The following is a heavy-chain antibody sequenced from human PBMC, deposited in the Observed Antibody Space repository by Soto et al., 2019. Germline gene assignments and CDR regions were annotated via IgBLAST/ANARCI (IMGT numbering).Heavy chain of an antibody. CDR1: GYTLTELS. CDR3: ATATPLGDIVATNPAGTFDY. V-gene: IGHV1-24*01. J-gene: IGHJ4*02. CDR2: FDPEEGET. Sequence: QVQLVQSGAEVKKPGASVKVSCKVSGYTLTELSMHWVRQAPGKGVEWMGGFDPEEGETIYAQKFQGRVTMTEDTTTDTAYMELRSLRSEDTAVYYWATATPLGDIVATNPAGTFDYWGQGTLVTVSS. D-gene: IGHD5-12*01.